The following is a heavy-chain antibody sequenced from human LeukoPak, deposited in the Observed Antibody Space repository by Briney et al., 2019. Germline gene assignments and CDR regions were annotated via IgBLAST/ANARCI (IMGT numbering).Heavy chain of an antibody. CDR3: ASFLYYYESSGYYYNY. D-gene: IGHD3-22*01. J-gene: IGHJ4*02. V-gene: IGHV1-18*01. CDR1: GYTFTSYG. Sequence: ASVKVSCKASGYTFTSYGISWVRQAPGQGLEWMGWISAYNGNTNYAQKLQGRVTMTTDTSTRTAYMELRSLRSDDTAVYYCASFLYYYESSGYYYNYWGQGTLVTVSS. CDR2: ISAYNGNT.